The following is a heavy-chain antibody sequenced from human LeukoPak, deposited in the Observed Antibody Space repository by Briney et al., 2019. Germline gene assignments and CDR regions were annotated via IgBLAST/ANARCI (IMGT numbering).Heavy chain of an antibody. CDR3: ARVGPDFWSGYLAGPVFYYSDY. D-gene: IGHD3-3*01. J-gene: IGHJ4*02. Sequence: PSETLSLTCTVSGGSISSYYWSWIRQPPGKGLEWIGYIYYSGTTNYNPSLKSRVTISVDTSKNQFSLKLSSVTAADTAVYYCARVGPDFWSGYLAGPVFYYSDYWGQGTLVTVSS. CDR2: IYYSGTT. CDR1: GGSISSYY. V-gene: IGHV4-59*01.